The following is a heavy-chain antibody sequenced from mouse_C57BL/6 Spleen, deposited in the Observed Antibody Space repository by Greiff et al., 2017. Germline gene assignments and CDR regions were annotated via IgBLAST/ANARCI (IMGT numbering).Heavy chain of an antibody. Sequence: EVMLVESGGGLVQPGGSLKLSCAASGFTFSDYYMYWVRQTPEKRLEWVAYLSNGGGSTYYPDTVKGRFTISRDNAKNTLYLQMSRLKSEDTAMYYCARGRVRSPYYAMDYWGQGTSVTVSS. J-gene: IGHJ4*01. CDR3: ARGRVRSPYYAMDY. D-gene: IGHD5-1*01. CDR1: GFTFSDYY. CDR2: LSNGGGST. V-gene: IGHV5-12*01.